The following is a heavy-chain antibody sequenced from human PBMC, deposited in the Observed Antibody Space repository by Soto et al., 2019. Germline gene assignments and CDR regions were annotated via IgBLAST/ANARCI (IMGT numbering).Heavy chain of an antibody. CDR3: SRLVGATSSFDY. Sequence: EVQLVESGGGLVQPGGSLKLSCAASGFTFSGSAMHWVRQASGKGLEWVGRIRSKANSYATAYAASVKGRFTISRDDSKNTAYLQMNSLKTEDTAVYYGSRLVGATSSFDYWGQGTLVTVSS. CDR2: IRSKANSYAT. D-gene: IGHD1-26*01. CDR1: GFTFSGSA. V-gene: IGHV3-73*02. J-gene: IGHJ4*02.